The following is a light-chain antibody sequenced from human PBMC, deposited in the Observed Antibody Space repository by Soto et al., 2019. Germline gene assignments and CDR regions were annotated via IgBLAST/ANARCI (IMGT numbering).Light chain of an antibody. J-gene: IGKJ5*01. V-gene: IGKV3-15*01. CDR1: QSVSSN. CDR2: DAS. Sequence: EIVMTQSPATLSVSPGESATLYCRASQSVSSNLAWHQQKPGQAPRILMYDASTRATGISARFSGSGSGTEFTLTISSLQSEDFAVYYCQQYHNWPITFGQGTRLEI. CDR3: QQYHNWPIT.